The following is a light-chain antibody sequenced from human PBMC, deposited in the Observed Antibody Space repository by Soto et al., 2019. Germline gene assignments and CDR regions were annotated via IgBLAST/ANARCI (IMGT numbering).Light chain of an antibody. Sequence: EIVLTQSPGTLSLSPGERATLSCRASQSVSDNYLAWYKQKPGQAPRLLIYGASSRATGIPDRFSGSGSGTDFTLTISRLEPEDFAVYYGQQYGSSPRTFGGGTKVDIK. CDR2: GAS. V-gene: IGKV3-20*01. CDR3: QQYGSSPRT. J-gene: IGKJ4*01. CDR1: QSVSDNY.